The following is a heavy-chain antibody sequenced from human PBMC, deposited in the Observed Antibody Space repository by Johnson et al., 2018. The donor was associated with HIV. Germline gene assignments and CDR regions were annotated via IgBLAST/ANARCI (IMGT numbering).Heavy chain of an antibody. V-gene: IGHV3-30-3*01. Sequence: QVQLVESGGDLVQPGGSLRLSCTASGFTFSSYAMHWVRQAPGKGLEWVAVISYDGSNKYYADSVKGRFTISRDNSKNTLYLQMNSLRAEDTAVYYCARAKSTVVLHDAFDIWGQGTMVTVSS. J-gene: IGHJ3*02. CDR3: ARAKSTVVLHDAFDI. CDR1: GFTFSSYA. CDR2: ISYDGSNK. D-gene: IGHD4-23*01.